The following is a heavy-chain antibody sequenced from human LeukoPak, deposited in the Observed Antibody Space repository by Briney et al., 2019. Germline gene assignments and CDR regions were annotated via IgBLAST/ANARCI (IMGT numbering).Heavy chain of an antibody. D-gene: IGHD3-10*01. V-gene: IGHV5-51*01. Sequence: GESLKISCQGSGYNFSTYWIGWVRQMPGKGLEWMGIIYPGDSDTRYSPSFLGQVTISADKSLSTAYLQWSSLTPTDSAMYYCARQGFGSGSHNWFDPWGQGTLVTVSS. CDR3: ARQGFGSGSHNWFDP. CDR1: GYNFSTYW. J-gene: IGHJ5*02. CDR2: IYPGDSDT.